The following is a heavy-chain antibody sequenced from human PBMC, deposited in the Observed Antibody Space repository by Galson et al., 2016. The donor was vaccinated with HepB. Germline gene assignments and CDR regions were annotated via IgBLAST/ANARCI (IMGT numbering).Heavy chain of an antibody. Sequence: SLRLSCAASGFTFSDYLIDWVRQAPGKGLEWVGRIRNKDRSYTTDYAASVKGRFTISRDDSKNSVYLQMNSLKTEDTAVYYCVRDPISSGYSHYYFDAWGQGTLVTVSS. CDR1: GFTFSDYL. CDR2: IRNKDRSYTT. D-gene: IGHD3-22*01. CDR3: VRDPISSGYSHYYFDA. J-gene: IGHJ4*02. V-gene: IGHV3-72*01.